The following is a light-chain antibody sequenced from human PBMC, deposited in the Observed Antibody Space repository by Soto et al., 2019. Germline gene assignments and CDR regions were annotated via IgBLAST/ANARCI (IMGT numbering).Light chain of an antibody. CDR1: QSVSRD. CDR2: GAS. V-gene: IGKV3-15*01. J-gene: IGKJ1*01. CDR3: QQYDKWPTWT. Sequence: EIVLTQSPATLSVSPGERATLSCRASQSVSRDLAWYQQKPGQAPRLLIYGASTRAPSIPARFSGSGSGTDFTLTISSLQSEDFAVYYCQQYDKWPTWTFGQGTKVDI.